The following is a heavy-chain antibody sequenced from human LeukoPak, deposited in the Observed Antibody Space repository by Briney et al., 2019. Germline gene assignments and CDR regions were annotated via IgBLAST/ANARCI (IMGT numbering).Heavy chain of an antibody. Sequence: SETLSLTCAVYGGSFSGYYWSWIRQPPGKGLEWIGETNHSGSTNYNPSLKSRVTISVDTSKNQFSLKLSSVTAADTAVYYCARYSSGWYQYNYFDYWGQGTLVTVSS. CDR2: TNHSGST. J-gene: IGHJ4*02. D-gene: IGHD6-19*01. CDR3: ARYSSGWYQYNYFDY. CDR1: GGSFSGYY. V-gene: IGHV4-34*01.